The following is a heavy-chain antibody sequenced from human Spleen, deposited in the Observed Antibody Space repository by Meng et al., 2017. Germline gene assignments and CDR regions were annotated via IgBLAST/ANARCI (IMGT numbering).Heavy chain of an antibody. CDR2: MNPNSGNT. J-gene: IGHJ6*02. CDR1: GYTFTSYD. V-gene: IGHV1-8*03. CDR3: ARLLRYFDWTPYYYYYGMDV. Sequence: ASVKVSCKASGYTFTSYDINWVRQATGQGLEWMGWMNPNSGNTGYAQKFQGRVTITRNTSISTAYMELSSLRSEDTAVYYCARLLRYFDWTPYYYYYGMDVWDQGTTVTVSS. D-gene: IGHD3-9*01.